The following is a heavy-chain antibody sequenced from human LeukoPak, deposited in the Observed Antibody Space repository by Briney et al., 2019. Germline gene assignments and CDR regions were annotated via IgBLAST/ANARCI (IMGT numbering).Heavy chain of an antibody. D-gene: IGHD3-10*01. V-gene: IGHV3-30-3*01. CDR2: ISYDGSNK. J-gene: IGHJ4*02. CDR1: GFTFSSYP. CDR3: ARDSLGDPTYYFDC. Sequence: GGSLRLSCAASGFTFSSYPMHWVRQAPGKGLEWVAIISYDGSNKYYADSVRGRFTISRDNSKNTLFLQMNSLRAEDTAVYYCARDSLGDPTYYFDCWGQGTLVTVSS.